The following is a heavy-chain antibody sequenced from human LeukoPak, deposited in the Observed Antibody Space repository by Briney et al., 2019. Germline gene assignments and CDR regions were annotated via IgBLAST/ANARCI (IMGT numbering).Heavy chain of an antibody. V-gene: IGHV3-7*01. Sequence: PGGSLRLSCAASGFTFSTYWMSWVRQAPGKGLEWVANIKQDGSERYYVDSVKGRFTISRDNAKKSLYLQMNSLRAEDTAVYYCARGEYGSGSYHIDYWGQGTLVTVSS. CDR2: IKQDGSER. CDR3: ARGEYGSGSYHIDY. J-gene: IGHJ4*02. CDR1: GFTFSTYW. D-gene: IGHD3-10*01.